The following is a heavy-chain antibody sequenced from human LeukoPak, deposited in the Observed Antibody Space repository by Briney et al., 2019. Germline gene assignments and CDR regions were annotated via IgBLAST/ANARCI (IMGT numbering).Heavy chain of an antibody. J-gene: IGHJ4*02. D-gene: IGHD6-13*01. CDR3: ARCQQQLASNDY. CDR2: ISGSGGST. Sequence: PGGSLRLSCAASGFTFSSYAMSWVRQAPRKGLEWVSAISGSGGSTYYADSVKGRFTIARDNSKNTLYLQMNSLRAEDTAVYYCARCQQQLASNDYWGQGTLVTVSS. CDR1: GFTFSSYA. V-gene: IGHV3-23*01.